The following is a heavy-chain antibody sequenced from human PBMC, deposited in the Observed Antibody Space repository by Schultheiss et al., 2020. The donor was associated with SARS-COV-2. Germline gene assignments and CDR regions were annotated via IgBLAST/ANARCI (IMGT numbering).Heavy chain of an antibody. D-gene: IGHD3-10*01. V-gene: IGHV4-30-2*01. CDR1: GGSISSGGYS. Sequence: SQTLSLTCAVSGGSISSGGYSWSWIRQPPGKGLEWIGYIYHSGSTYYNPSLKSRVTISVDRSKNQFSLKLSSVTAADTAVYYCARGYYGSGAQGWFDPWGQGTLVTVSS. CDR3: ARGYYGSGAQGWFDP. J-gene: IGHJ5*02. CDR2: IYHSGST.